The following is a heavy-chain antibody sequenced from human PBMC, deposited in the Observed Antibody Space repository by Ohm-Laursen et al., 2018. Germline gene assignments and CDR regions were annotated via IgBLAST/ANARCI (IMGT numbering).Heavy chain of an antibody. J-gene: IGHJ6*02. D-gene: IGHD3-3*01. CDR1: GYTFTGYY. CDR3: ARAPNHESYDFWSGYAHYYYYYGMDV. CDR2: INPNSGGT. V-gene: IGHV1-2*02. Sequence: SVKVSCKASGYTFTGYYMHWVRQAPGQGLEWMGWINPNSGGTNYAQKFQGRVTMTRDTSISTAYMELSRLRSDDTAVYYCARAPNHESYDFWSGYAHYYYYYGMDVWGQGTTVTVSS.